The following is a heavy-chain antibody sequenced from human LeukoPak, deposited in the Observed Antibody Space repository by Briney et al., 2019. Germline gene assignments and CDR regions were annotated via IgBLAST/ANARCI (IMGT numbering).Heavy chain of an antibody. D-gene: IGHD6-19*01. CDR2: VTYSGSI. Sequence: SETLSLTCTVSGGSISVISYFWAWIRQPPGKGLEWIGSVTYSGSIYYNPSLKSRVTMSEDTSNNQFSLNLTSLTAADTVVYCCARHVAVAGNWFAPWGRGTLVTVSS. CDR1: GGSISVISYF. J-gene: IGHJ5*02. V-gene: IGHV4-39*01. CDR3: ARHVAVAGNWFAP.